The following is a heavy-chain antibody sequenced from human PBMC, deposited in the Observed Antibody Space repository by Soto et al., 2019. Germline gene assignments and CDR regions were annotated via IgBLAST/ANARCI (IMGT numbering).Heavy chain of an antibody. V-gene: IGHV3-53*02. Sequence: EVQLVETGGGLIQPGGSLRLSCAASGFPVGTTSLSWFAQAPGRGLEWVSVIYSGGSTYYADSVKGRFTISRDNSKNTLYLQMNSLRAEDTAVYYCARDRGVSPPNYYYYGMDVWGQGTTVTVSS. CDR3: ARDRGVSPPNYYYYGMDV. CDR2: IYSGGST. J-gene: IGHJ6*02. D-gene: IGHD3-10*01. CDR1: GFPVGTTS.